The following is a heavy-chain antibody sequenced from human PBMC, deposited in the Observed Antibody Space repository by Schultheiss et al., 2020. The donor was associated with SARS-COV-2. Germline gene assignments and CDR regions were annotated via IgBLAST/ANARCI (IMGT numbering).Heavy chain of an antibody. Sequence: SQTLSLTCTVSGGSISSGGYYWSWIRQHPGKGLEWIGYIYYSGSTYYNPSLKSRVTISVDTSKNQFSLKLSSVTAADTAVYYCARDEPNIVVVTATQSSFDYWGQGTLVTVSS. D-gene: IGHD2-21*02. CDR2: IYYSGST. V-gene: IGHV4-31*03. CDR1: GGSISSGGYY. J-gene: IGHJ4*02. CDR3: ARDEPNIVVVTATQSSFDY.